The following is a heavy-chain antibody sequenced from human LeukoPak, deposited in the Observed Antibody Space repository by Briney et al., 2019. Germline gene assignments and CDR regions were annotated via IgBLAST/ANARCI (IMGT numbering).Heavy chain of an antibody. CDR3: ARGIYWGAAGPYFDY. V-gene: IGHV3-74*01. Sequence: GGSLRLSCAASGFTFSSYWMHWVRQAPGKGLAWVSRINTDDSSTIYADSVKGRFTISRDNAKNTLYLQMNSLRAEDTAVYYCARGIYWGAAGPYFDYWGQGALVTVSS. CDR1: GFTFSSYW. J-gene: IGHJ4*02. D-gene: IGHD6-13*01. CDR2: INTDDSST.